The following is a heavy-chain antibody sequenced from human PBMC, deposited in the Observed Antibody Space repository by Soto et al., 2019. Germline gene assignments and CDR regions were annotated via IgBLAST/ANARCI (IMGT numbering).Heavy chain of an antibody. J-gene: IGHJ4*02. CDR1: GFTFSSYA. Sequence: GGSLRLSCAASGFTFSSYAMSWVRQAPGKGLEWVSAISGSGGSTYYADSEKGRFTISRDNSKNTLYLQMNSLRAEDTGVYYCAKDRTYYYDSSGYYYFDYWGQGTLVTVSS. D-gene: IGHD3-22*01. CDR3: AKDRTYYYDSSGYYYFDY. CDR2: ISGSGGST. V-gene: IGHV3-23*01.